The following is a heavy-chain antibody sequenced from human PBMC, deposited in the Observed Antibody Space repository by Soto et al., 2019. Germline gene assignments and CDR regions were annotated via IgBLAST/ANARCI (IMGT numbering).Heavy chain of an antibody. V-gene: IGHV3-33*01. CDR3: ARDRAGASYWYFDL. J-gene: IGHJ2*01. Sequence: QVQLVESGGGVVQPGRSLRLSCAASGFTFSSYGMHWVRQAPGKGLEWVAVIWYDGSNKYYADSVKGRFTISRDNSKNTLYLQMNSLRAEDTAVYYCARDRAGASYWYFDLWGRGTLVTVSS. CDR2: IWYDGSNK. D-gene: IGHD1-26*01. CDR1: GFTFSSYG.